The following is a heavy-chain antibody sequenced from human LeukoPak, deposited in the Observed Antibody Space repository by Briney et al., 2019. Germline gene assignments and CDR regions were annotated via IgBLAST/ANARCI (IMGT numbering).Heavy chain of an antibody. CDR2: ISGSGGST. D-gene: IGHD3-10*01. V-gene: IGHV3-23*01. CDR1: GFTFSSYA. J-gene: IGHJ6*03. Sequence: GGSLRLSCAASGFTFSSYAMSWVRQAPGKGLEWVSAISGSGGSTYYADSVKGRFTISRDNSKNTLYLQMNSLRAEDTAVYYCARCYYGSGSSPLYYYYYYMDVWGKGTTVTVSS. CDR3: ARCYYGSGSSPLYYYYYYMDV.